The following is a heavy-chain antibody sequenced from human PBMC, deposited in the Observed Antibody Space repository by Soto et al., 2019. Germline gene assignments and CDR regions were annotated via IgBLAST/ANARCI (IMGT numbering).Heavy chain of an antibody. V-gene: IGHV3-33*01. CDR3: ARAYGDSDPDY. D-gene: IGHD4-17*01. CDR1: GFTFSSYG. CDR2: IWYDGSNK. J-gene: IGHJ4*02. Sequence: PGGSLRLSCAASGFTFSSYGMHWVRQAPGKGLEWVAVIWYDGSNKYYADSVKGRFTISRDNSKNTLHLQMNSLRAEDTAVYYCARAYGDSDPDYWGQGTLVTVSS.